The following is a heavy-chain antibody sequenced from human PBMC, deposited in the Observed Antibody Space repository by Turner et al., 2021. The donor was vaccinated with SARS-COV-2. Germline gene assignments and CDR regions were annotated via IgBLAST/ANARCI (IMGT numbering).Heavy chain of an antibody. J-gene: IGHJ4*02. CDR1: GFTFSRYW. D-gene: IGHD2-2*01. CDR3: ARSPGYYFDY. CDR2: IKQDGSEK. V-gene: IGHV3-7*01. Sequence: EVQLVESGGGLVQHGGSLRLSGAASGFTFSRYWMSWVRQAPGKGLDWVANIKQDGSEKHFVDSVKGRFTISRDNAKNSLSLQMNSLRAEDTAVYYCARSPGYYFDYWGQGTLVTVSS.